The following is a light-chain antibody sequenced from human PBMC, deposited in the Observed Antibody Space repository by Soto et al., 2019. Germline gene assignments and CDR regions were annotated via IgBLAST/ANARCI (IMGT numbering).Light chain of an antibody. V-gene: IGLV2-8*01. Sequence: LTQPPSASGSPGQSVTISCTGTSSDVGAYNFVSWYQQHPGKAPKLMIYEVSKRPSGVPDRFSGSKSGNTASLTVSGLQAEDEADYYCSSYAGSNNYVFGTGTKVTVL. CDR1: SSDVGAYNF. CDR2: EVS. CDR3: SSYAGSNNYV. J-gene: IGLJ1*01.